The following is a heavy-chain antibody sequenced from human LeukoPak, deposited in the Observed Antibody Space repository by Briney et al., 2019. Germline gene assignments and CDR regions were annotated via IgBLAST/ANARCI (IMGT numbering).Heavy chain of an antibody. CDR3: VADGYNQDPDY. J-gene: IGHJ4*02. Sequence: PGGSLRLSCAASGFTFSDYYMSWIRQAPGKGLEWVSYISHSGSTLYYADSVKGRFTISRDNAKNSLYLQMDSLRAEDTAVYYCVADGYNQDPDYWGQGTLVTVSS. V-gene: IGHV3-11*04. CDR2: ISHSGSTL. D-gene: IGHD5-24*01. CDR1: GFTFSDYY.